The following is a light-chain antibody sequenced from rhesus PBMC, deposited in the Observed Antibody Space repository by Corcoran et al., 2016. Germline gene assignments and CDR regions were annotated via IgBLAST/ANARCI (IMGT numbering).Light chain of an antibody. V-gene: IGKV1-74*01. J-gene: IGKJ2*01. CDR3: QHGYGTPYS. Sequence: DIQMTQSPSSLSASVGDRVTITCRASENVNNYLNWYQQKPVKAPKLLIYKASTLQSGVPSRFSGSGSGTDYTFTISSLQPEDVATYYCQHGYGTPYSFGQGTKVESK. CDR1: ENVNNY. CDR2: KAS.